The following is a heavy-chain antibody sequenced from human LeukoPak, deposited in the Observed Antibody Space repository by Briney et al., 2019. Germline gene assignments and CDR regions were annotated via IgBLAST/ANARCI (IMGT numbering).Heavy chain of an antibody. Sequence: GGSLRLSCAASGFTFSDYYMSWIRQAPGKGLEWVSYISGSSSYTNYADSVKGRFTISRDNAQNSLFLQMNSLRAEDTAVYYCASRRSGYENYWGQGTLVTVSS. J-gene: IGHJ4*02. CDR3: ASRRSGYENY. V-gene: IGHV3-11*06. D-gene: IGHD5-12*01. CDR1: GFTFSDYY. CDR2: ISGSSSYT.